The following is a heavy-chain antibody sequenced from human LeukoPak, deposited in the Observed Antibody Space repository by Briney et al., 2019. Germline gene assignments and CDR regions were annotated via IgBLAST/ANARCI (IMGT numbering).Heavy chain of an antibody. D-gene: IGHD1-1*01. CDR1: GYTFTTYG. CDR3: ARDSYHSGTNWYDVFDV. V-gene: IGHV1-18*01. J-gene: IGHJ3*01. Sequence: GASVKVYCKASGYTFTTYGISWVRQAPGQGLEWMGWVSGNNGNTNYAQKLQGRVTMTTDTSTNTAYMELRSLRSDDTAVYYCARDSYHSGTNWYDVFDVWGQGTMVTVSS. CDR2: VSGNNGNT.